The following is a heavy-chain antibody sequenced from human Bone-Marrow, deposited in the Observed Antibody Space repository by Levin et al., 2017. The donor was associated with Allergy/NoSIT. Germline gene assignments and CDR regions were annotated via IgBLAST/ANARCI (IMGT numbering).Heavy chain of an antibody. Sequence: SCAASGFTFSSYEMNWVRQAPGKGLEWVSYISSSGSTIYYADSVKGRFTISRDNAKNSLYLQMNSLRAEDTAVYYCARDLLGGAARPAPFDYWGQGTLVTVSS. CDR1: GFTFSSYE. J-gene: IGHJ4*02. V-gene: IGHV3-48*03. CDR2: ISSSGSTI. CDR3: ARDLLGGAARPAPFDY. D-gene: IGHD6-6*01.